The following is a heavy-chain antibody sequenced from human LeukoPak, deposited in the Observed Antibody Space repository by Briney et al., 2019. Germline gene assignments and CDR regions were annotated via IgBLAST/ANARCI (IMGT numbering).Heavy chain of an antibody. CDR1: GGSISSYY. V-gene: IGHV4-4*07. CDR2: IYSSGST. D-gene: IGHD3-10*01. J-gene: IGHJ6*03. Sequence: NPSETLSLTCTVSGGSISSYYWSWIRQPAGKGLEWIGRIYSSGSTNCNPSLKSRVTMSVDTSKNQFSLKLSSVTAADTAVYYCARDLYGSGSYEYYYYYMDVWGKGTTVTISS. CDR3: ARDLYGSGSYEYYYYYMDV.